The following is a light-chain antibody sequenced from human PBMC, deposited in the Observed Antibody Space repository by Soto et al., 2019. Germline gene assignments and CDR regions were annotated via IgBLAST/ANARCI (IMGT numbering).Light chain of an antibody. V-gene: IGKV3-11*01. CDR2: DAS. CDR1: QSVSSY. J-gene: IGKJ4*01. CDR3: QQRSNCL. Sequence: EIVLTQSPATLSLSPGERATLSCRASQSVSSYLAWYQQKPGQAPRLLIYDASNRATGIPARFSGSGSGTDFILTISSLEPEDFAVYYCQQRSNCLFGGGTKVEIK.